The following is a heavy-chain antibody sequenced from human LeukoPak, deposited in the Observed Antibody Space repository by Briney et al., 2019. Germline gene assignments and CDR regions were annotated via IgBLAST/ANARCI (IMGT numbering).Heavy chain of an antibody. J-gene: IGHJ4*02. CDR2: IYYSGST. CDR3: ASSYGSGIHHY. Sequence: SETLSLTCTVSGGSISSSSYYWRWIRQPPGTGLEYIGYIYYSGSTNYNPSLKSRVTISVDTSKNQFSLKLSSVTAADTAVYYCASSYGSGIHHYWGQGTLVTVSS. V-gene: IGHV4-61*01. CDR1: GGSISSSSYY. D-gene: IGHD3-10*01.